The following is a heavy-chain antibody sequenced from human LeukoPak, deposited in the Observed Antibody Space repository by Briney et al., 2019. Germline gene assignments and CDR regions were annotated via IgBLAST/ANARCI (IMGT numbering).Heavy chain of an antibody. D-gene: IGHD3-9*01. Sequence: PGGSLRLSCAASGFTFSSYAMSWVRQAPGKGLEWVSGISGSDYAYYTDSVKGRFTISRDNSKNTLYLQTNTLRAEDTAVYYCAKGVRYLDWWILDYWGQGTLVPVSS. CDR2: ISGSDYA. J-gene: IGHJ4*02. V-gene: IGHV3-23*01. CDR1: GFTFSSYA. CDR3: AKGVRYLDWWILDY.